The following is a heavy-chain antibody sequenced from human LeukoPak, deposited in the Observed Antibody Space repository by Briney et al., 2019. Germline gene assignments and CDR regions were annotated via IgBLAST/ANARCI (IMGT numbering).Heavy chain of an antibody. J-gene: IGHJ4*02. CDR2: IYSGDSDT. V-gene: IGHV5-51*01. D-gene: IGHD3-22*01. CDR1: GYSFTSHW. Sequence: GESLKISCKGYGYSFTSHWIAWVRQMPGKGLEFMGIIYSGDSDTRYSPSFQGQVTISADKSISTAYLQWSSLKASDTAMYYCARSRGRGPSDSSRYYPSFDYWGQGTLVTVSS. CDR3: ARSRGRGPSDSSRYYPSFDY.